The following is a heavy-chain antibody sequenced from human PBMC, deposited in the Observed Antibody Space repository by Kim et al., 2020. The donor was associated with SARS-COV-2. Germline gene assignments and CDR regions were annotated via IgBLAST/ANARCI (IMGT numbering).Heavy chain of an antibody. CDR1: GGSISSSSYY. CDR3: ARHLEVLRFLEWYTFDY. V-gene: IGHV4-39*01. CDR2: IYYSGST. D-gene: IGHD3-3*01. J-gene: IGHJ4*02. Sequence: SETLSLTCTVSGGSISSSSYYWGWIRQPPGKGLEWIGSIYYSGSTYYNPSLKSRVTISVDTSKNQFSLKLSSVTAADTAVYYCARHLEVLRFLEWYTFDYWGQGTLDTVSS.